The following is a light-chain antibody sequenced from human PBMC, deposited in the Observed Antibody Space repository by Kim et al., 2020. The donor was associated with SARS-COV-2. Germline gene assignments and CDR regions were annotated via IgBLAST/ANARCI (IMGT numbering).Light chain of an antibody. CDR1: QSVSDSS. CDR3: QQYGRSPLT. Sequence: CPGERATLSCRASQSVSDSSLVWYRQRPGQSPSRLIYATSTRAAGVPDRFSGSGSGTDFTLTISRLEPEDFGIYFCQQYGRSPLTFGGGTKLEI. CDR2: ATS. J-gene: IGKJ4*01. V-gene: IGKV3-20*01.